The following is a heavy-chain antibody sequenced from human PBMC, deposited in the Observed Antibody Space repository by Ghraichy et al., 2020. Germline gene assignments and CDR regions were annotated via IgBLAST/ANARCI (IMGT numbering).Heavy chain of an antibody. Sequence: SETLSLTCTVSGGSIRRYYWSWIRQPAGKGLEWIGRIYISGSINYNPSLKRRVTMSLDTSKNQFSLKLSSVTAADTAVYYCASTYFDFWSDSSGYGMDVWGKGTTVTVSS. V-gene: IGHV4-4*07. CDR1: GGSIRRYY. CDR3: ASTYFDFWSDSSGYGMDV. J-gene: IGHJ6*04. CDR2: IYISGSI. D-gene: IGHD3-3*01.